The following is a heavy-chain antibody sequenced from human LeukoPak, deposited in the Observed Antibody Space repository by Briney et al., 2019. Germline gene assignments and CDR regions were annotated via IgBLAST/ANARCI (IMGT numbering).Heavy chain of an antibody. CDR2: INQDGGTT. V-gene: IGHV3-7*01. CDR3: TKDRQGPNQYHMDV. J-gene: IGHJ6*03. Sequence: PGGSLLLSCAASGFTFSSLWMSWVRQAPGRGPEWVANINQDGGTTYYVASVKGRFTISRDNAKNSLSLQMSSLRAEDTAVYYCTKDRQGPNQYHMDVWGKGTTVTVSS. CDR1: GFTFSSLW.